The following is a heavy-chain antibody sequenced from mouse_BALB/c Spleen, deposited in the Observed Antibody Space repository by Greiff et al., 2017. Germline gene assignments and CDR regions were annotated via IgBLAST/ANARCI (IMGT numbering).Heavy chain of an antibody. CDR3: TAINTATDCYAMDY. V-gene: IGHV14-4*02. Sequence: EVQLQQPGAELVRPGASVKLSCTASGFNIKDYYMHWVKQRPEQGLEWIGWIDPENGDTEYAPKFQGKATMTADTSSNTAYLQLSSLTSEDTAVYYCTAINTATDCYAMDYWGQGTSVTVSS. J-gene: IGHJ4*01. CDR1: GFNIKDYY. D-gene: IGHD1-2*01. CDR2: IDPENGDT.